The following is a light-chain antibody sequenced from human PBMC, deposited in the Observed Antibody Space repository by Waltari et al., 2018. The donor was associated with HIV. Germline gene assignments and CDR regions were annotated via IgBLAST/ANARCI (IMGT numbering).Light chain of an antibody. CDR1: ALPNKY. CDR3: YSTDSSGYPL. V-gene: IGLV3-10*01. Sequence: SYELTQPPSVSVSPGQAARITCSGDALPNKYAYWYQQKSGQAPVLVIYEDSERPSGLPERVSGSSSGTMATLTISGAQVEDEADYYCYSTDSSGYPLFGGGTKLTVL. J-gene: IGLJ2*01. CDR2: EDS.